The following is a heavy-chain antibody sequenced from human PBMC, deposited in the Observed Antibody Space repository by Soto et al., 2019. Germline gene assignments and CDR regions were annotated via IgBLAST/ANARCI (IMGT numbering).Heavy chain of an antibody. D-gene: IGHD6-19*01. V-gene: IGHV6-1*01. Sequence: PSQTLSLTCAISGDSVSSNSAAWNWIRQSPSRGLEWLGRTYYRSKWYNDYAVSVKSRITINPDTSKNQFSLHLNSVTPEDTAVYYCARDRGPYSSGWYSSFDYWGQGTLVTVSS. CDR1: GDSVSSNSAA. CDR2: TYYRSKWYN. J-gene: IGHJ4*02. CDR3: ARDRGPYSSGWYSSFDY.